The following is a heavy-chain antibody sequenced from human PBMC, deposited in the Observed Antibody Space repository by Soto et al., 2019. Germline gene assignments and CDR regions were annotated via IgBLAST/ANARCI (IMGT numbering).Heavy chain of an antibody. CDR3: ARSHGKIIIRPYYFDY. CDR1: GDSVSSYYW. D-gene: IGHD3-10*01. Sequence: SETLSLTCAVSGDSVSSYYWWSWVRQPPGKGLEWIGEVYHDGSTNYKTSLKSRLIISVDESKNQFSLELSSVTAADTAVYYCARSHGKIIIRPYYFDYWGQGTLVTVSS. J-gene: IGHJ4*02. CDR2: VYHDGST. V-gene: IGHV4-4*02.